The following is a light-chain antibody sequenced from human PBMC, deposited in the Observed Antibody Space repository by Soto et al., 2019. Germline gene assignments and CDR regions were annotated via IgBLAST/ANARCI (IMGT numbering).Light chain of an antibody. V-gene: IGLV2-23*01. J-gene: IGLJ1*01. Sequence: QSALTQPASVSGSPGQSITISCTGTSSDVGSYNLVSWYQQHPGKAPNLMIYEGSKRPSGVSNRFSGSKSGNTASLTISGLKAEDEADYYCCSYAGSSPYVFRTGTKVTV. CDR1: SSDVGSYNL. CDR2: EGS. CDR3: CSYAGSSPYV.